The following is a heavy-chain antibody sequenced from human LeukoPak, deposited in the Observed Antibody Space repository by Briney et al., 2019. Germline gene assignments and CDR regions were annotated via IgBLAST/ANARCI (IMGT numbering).Heavy chain of an antibody. CDR2: IYYNGST. CDR1: GGSISSSSYY. J-gene: IGHJ3*02. Sequence: SETLSLTCTVSGGSISSSSYYWRWLRQPPGKGLASLVSIYYNGSTYYNPSLKSRVTISVDTSKNQFSLKLSSVTAADTAVYYCARVEMATTDAFDIWGQGTMVTVSS. V-gene: IGHV4-39*01. D-gene: IGHD5-24*01. CDR3: ARVEMATTDAFDI.